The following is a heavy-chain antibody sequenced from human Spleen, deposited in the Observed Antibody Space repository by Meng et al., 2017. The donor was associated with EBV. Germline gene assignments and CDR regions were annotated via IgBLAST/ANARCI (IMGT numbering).Heavy chain of an antibody. CDR1: GYTFTAYG. J-gene: IGHJ4*02. D-gene: IGHD3-22*01. Sequence: QIQLVQSGAAVKKPGASVRVSCKASGYTFTAYGISWVRQAPGQGLEWMGWISGYNGNTKYAQQIQGRATVTTDTSRSTAYMELRGLTSDDTAVYYCSRGGSYDSSGIIDYWGQGTLVTVSA. V-gene: IGHV1-18*01. CDR3: SRGGSYDSSGIIDY. CDR2: ISGYNGNT.